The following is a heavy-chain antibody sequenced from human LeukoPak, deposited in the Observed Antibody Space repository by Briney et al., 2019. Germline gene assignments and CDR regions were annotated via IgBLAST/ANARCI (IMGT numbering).Heavy chain of an antibody. V-gene: IGHV3-30*18. D-gene: IGHD3/OR15-3a*01. CDR1: GFTFSSYG. Sequence: GGSLRLSCAASGFTFSSYGMHWVRQAPGKGLEWVALISYDGSNKYYADSVKGRFTISRDNSKNTLYLQMNSLRAEDTAVYYCAKDTDWLWGQGTLVTVSS. CDR2: ISYDGSNK. J-gene: IGHJ4*02. CDR3: AKDTDWL.